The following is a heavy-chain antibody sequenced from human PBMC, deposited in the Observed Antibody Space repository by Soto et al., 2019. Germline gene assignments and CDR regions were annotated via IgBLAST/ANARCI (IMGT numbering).Heavy chain of an antibody. D-gene: IGHD5-12*01. CDR1: GGSISIGGYS. CDR3: ARGHVASAAV. J-gene: IGHJ4*02. Sequence: QLQLQESGSGLVKPSQTLSLTCAVSGGSISIGGYSWSWIRQPLGKGLEWIGYIYQSGTTYYNPSLRSRVTISVDRSNNQFSLNLTSVTAADTAVYYCARGHVASAAVWGRGTLVTVSS. V-gene: IGHV4-30-2*01. CDR2: IYQSGTT.